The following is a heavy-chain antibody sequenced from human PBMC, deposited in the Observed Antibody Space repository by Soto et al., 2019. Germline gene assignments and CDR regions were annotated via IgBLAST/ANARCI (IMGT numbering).Heavy chain of an antibody. D-gene: IGHD7-27*01. CDR1: GFTVSSNY. CDR2: IYSDGST. CDR3: TNVRWGNSDY. Sequence: EVQLVESGGGLIQPGGSLRLSCAASGFTVSSNYMTWVRQGPGKGLEWVSIIYSDGSTYYADSVKGRFTISGDNSKNTLYLQMNSLRAEDTAVYYCTNVRWGNSDYWGQGTLVVVSS. J-gene: IGHJ4*02. V-gene: IGHV3-53*01.